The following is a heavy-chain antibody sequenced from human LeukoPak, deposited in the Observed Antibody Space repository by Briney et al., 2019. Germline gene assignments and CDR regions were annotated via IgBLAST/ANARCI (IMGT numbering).Heavy chain of an antibody. Sequence: RGSLRLSCAASESTFRNYSMNWVRQAPGKGLEWVSSISSGGNYMFYVNSVKGRFTISRDNLKNSLFLQMNTLRAEDTAVYYCARSPALYYYFYMDVWGKGTTVTVSS. CDR1: ESTFRNYS. D-gene: IGHD2-2*02. CDR2: ISSGGNYM. CDR3: ARSPALYYYFYMDV. V-gene: IGHV3-21*01. J-gene: IGHJ6*03.